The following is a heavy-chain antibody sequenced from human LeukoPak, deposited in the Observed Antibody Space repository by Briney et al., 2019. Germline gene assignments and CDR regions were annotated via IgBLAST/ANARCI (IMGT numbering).Heavy chain of an antibody. CDR1: GFTSSSYA. CDR2: VSGSGDRM. Sequence: GGSLRLSCAASGFTSSSYALNWVRQAPGKGLEWVATVSGSGDRMYHADSVKGRFTISRDNSKNTLYLQMNSLRAEDTAVYYCVKDPRRYSSGPNWFDPWGQGTLVTVSS. V-gene: IGHV3-23*01. CDR3: VKDPRRYSSGPNWFDP. D-gene: IGHD6-19*01. J-gene: IGHJ5*02.